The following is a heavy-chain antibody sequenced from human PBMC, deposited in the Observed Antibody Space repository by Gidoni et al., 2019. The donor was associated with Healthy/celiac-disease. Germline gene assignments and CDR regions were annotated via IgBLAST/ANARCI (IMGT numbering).Heavy chain of an antibody. D-gene: IGHD6-19*01. CDR1: GYSFTSYW. CDR3: ARRFAGRYSSGPDAFDI. Sequence: EVQLVQSGAEVQKPGESLKIPCKGSGYSFTSYWIGWVRPMPGKGLEWMGIIYPGDSDTRYSPSFQGQVTISADKSISTAYLQWSSLKASDTAMYYCARRFAGRYSSGPDAFDIWGQGTMVTVSS. J-gene: IGHJ3*02. CDR2: IYPGDSDT. V-gene: IGHV5-51*01.